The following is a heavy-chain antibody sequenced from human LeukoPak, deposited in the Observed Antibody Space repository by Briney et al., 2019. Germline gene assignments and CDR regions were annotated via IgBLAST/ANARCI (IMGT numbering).Heavy chain of an antibody. CDR1: GFTFSDYW. CDR3: TRANYCFDY. Sequence: GGSLRLSCAASGFTFSDYWMSWIRQAPGKGLEWVASIKQDGSDKYYVDFVKGRFTISKDNAKNSLYLQMNSLRGEDTAVYYCTRANYCFDYWGQGTLVTVSS. CDR2: IKQDGSDK. V-gene: IGHV3-7*01. J-gene: IGHJ4*02.